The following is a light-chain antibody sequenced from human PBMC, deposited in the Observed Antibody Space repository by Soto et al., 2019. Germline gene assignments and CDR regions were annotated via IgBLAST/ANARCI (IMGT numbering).Light chain of an antibody. Sequence: EIVMTQSPATLSVSPWERATLSCRASQSVSSNLAWYQQKPGQAPRLLIYGASRRATGVPDRFIGSGSGTDFTLTISRLEPEDFAVYYCQHYITSLTTFGQGTKVDIK. CDR1: QSVSSN. J-gene: IGKJ1*01. CDR3: QHYITSLTT. CDR2: GAS. V-gene: IGKV3D-15*01.